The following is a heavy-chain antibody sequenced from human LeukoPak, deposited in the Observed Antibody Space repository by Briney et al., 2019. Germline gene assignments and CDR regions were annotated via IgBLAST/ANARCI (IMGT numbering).Heavy chain of an antibody. CDR2: IKSDGSEK. CDR3: ARNSRYSFDI. V-gene: IGHV3-7*04. Sequence: PGGSLRLSCTASGFTFSGYWMSGVRQAPGKGLEWVAHIKSDGSEKYYVDSVKGRFTISRDNAKNSLYLPMNSLRAEDTAVYYCARNSRYSFDIWGQGTMVTVSS. D-gene: IGHD4-11*01. CDR1: GFTFSGYW. J-gene: IGHJ3*02.